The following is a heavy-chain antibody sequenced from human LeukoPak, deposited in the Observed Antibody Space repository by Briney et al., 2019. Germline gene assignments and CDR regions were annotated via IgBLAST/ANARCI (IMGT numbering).Heavy chain of an antibody. Sequence: GASLRLSCAASGFTFRNYAMGWVRQTPGKGLECISLITSDGSATYYVDSVKGRFTISRDNSDNTMYLQMSSLRADDTAVYYCAKAPIQYCSGASCYPFDYWGQGTLVTVSS. J-gene: IGHJ4*02. CDR3: AKAPIQYCSGASCYPFDY. CDR1: GFTFRNYA. V-gene: IGHV3-23*01. D-gene: IGHD2-15*01. CDR2: ITSDGSAT.